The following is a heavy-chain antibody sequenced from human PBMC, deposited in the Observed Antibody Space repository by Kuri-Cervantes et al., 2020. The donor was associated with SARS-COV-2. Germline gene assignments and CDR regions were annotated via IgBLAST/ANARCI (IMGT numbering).Heavy chain of an antibody. D-gene: IGHD6-19*01. Sequence: SLKISCAASGFTFDDYAMHWVRQAPGQGLEWVSGISWNIGSIGYADSVKGRFTISRDNAKNSLYLQMNSLRAEDTAVYYCARAASEETMSSGWYDYWGQGTLVTVSS. CDR1: GFTFDDYA. CDR3: ARAASEETMSSGWYDY. V-gene: IGHV3-9*01. J-gene: IGHJ4*02. CDR2: ISWNIGSI.